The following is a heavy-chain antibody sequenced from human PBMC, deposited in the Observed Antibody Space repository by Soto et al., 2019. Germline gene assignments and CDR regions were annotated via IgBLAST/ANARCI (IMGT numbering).Heavy chain of an antibody. V-gene: IGHV3-23*01. D-gene: IGHD3-22*01. CDR1: GFTFNIYA. J-gene: IGHJ4*02. CDR2: ISRYGDIP. Sequence: EVQLLESGGDLIQPGGSLRLSCAASGFTFNIYAMTWVRQAPGKGLEWVSAISRYGDIPYYADSVEGRFSISRDNSQNTPYLQMNRLRAEDTAVYYCAKDRYLDHDSRGYLFDNWGQGTLVTVSS. CDR3: AKDRYLDHDSRGYLFDN.